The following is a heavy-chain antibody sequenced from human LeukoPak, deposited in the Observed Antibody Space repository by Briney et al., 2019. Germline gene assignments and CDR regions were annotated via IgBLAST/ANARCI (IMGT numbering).Heavy chain of an antibody. Sequence: PGGSLRLSCAASGFTFSNYNMNWVRQTPGKGLEWVSSITRDSIYTLYADSVKGRFTISRDNAKNSLSLQMNSLRAEDTAVYYCAKAVSSSWYEVHLKWSVYFDYWGQGTLVTVSS. CDR2: ITRDSIYT. CDR3: AKAVSSSWYEVHLKWSVYFDY. CDR1: GFTFSNYN. D-gene: IGHD6-13*01. J-gene: IGHJ4*02. V-gene: IGHV3-21*04.